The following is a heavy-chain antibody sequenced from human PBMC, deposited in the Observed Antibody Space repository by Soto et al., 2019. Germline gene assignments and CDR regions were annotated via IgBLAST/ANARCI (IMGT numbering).Heavy chain of an antibody. CDR2: IYYSGST. CDR3: ARYYCASGTCYHFGS. Sequence: SETLSLTCTVSGGSISSYYWSWIRQPPGKGLEWIGYIYYSGSTNYNPSLKSRVTISVDTSKNQFSLKLSSVTAADTAVYYCARYYCASGTCYHFGSWGQGALVTVSS. J-gene: IGHJ4*02. CDR1: GGSISSYY. D-gene: IGHD2-15*01. V-gene: IGHV4-59*01.